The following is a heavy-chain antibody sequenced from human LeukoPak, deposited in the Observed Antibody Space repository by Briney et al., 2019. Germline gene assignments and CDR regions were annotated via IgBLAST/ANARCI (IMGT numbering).Heavy chain of an antibody. CDR1: GGTFSSYA. CDR2: IIPIFGTA. J-gene: IGHJ5*02. Sequence: SVKVSYKASGGTFSSYAISWVRQAPGQGLEWMGGIIPIFGTANYAQKFQGRVTITADESTSTAYMELSSLRSEDTAVYYCARLTVVPAATGWFDPWGQGTLVTVSS. V-gene: IGHV1-69*13. D-gene: IGHD2-2*01. CDR3: ARLTVVPAATGWFDP.